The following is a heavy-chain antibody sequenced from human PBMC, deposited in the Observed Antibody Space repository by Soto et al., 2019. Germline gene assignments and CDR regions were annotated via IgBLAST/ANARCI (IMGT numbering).Heavy chain of an antibody. D-gene: IGHD1-1*01. CDR1: GFTFDDYA. CDR2: ISGSGNQI. V-gene: IGHV3-23*01. CDR3: AKNQDWNRPEAGAFDV. Sequence: EVQLSQSGGGLVRPGGSLRLSCAGSGFTFDDYAINWVRQAPGKGLEWVSGISGSGNQIDYTDSVEGRFIISRDDSKNTVFLQMNGLSAEDTAVYFCAKNQDWNRPEAGAFDVWGQGTTVTVTS. J-gene: IGHJ3*01.